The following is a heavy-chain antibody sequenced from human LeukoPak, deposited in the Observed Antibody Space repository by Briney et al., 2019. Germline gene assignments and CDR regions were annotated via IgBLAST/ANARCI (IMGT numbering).Heavy chain of an antibody. CDR3: ATPGQYGSGSYNF. Sequence: SETLSLTCTVSSGSISSTSYYWGWIRQPPGKGREWIGSIYYSGTYYNASLQSRLTISVDTSENQISLKLSSVTAADTAVYYCATPGQYGSGSYNFWGQGILVTVSS. CDR1: SGSISSTSYY. D-gene: IGHD3-10*01. J-gene: IGHJ4*02. V-gene: IGHV4-39*01. CDR2: IYYSGT.